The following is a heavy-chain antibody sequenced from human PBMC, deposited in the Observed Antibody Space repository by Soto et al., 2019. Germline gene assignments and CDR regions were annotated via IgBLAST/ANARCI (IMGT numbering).Heavy chain of an antibody. Sequence: QVQLQQWGAGLLKPSETLSLTCAVYGGSFSGYYWTWIRQPPGTGLEWIGEINHSGSTNYNPSLKSRVTISVDTSKNQFSLKLTSVTAADTAVYYWARDKITGLFDCWGQGTLVTVSS. CDR1: GGSFSGYY. CDR2: INHSGST. CDR3: ARDKITGLFDC. J-gene: IGHJ4*02. D-gene: IGHD2-8*02. V-gene: IGHV4-34*01.